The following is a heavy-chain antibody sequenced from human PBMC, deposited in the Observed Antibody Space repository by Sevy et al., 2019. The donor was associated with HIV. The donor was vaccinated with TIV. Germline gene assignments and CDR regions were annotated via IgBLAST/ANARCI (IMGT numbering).Heavy chain of an antibody. J-gene: IGHJ4*02. CDR1: GFTFSSYA. CDR3: AREGYSSSWPVLDY. V-gene: IGHV3-30-3*01. Sequence: LTCAASGFTFSSYAMHWVRQAPGKGLEWVAVISYDGSNKYYADSVKGRFTISRDNSKNTLYLQMNSLRAEDTAVYYCAREGYSSSWPVLDYWGQGTLVTVSS. CDR2: ISYDGSNK. D-gene: IGHD6-13*01.